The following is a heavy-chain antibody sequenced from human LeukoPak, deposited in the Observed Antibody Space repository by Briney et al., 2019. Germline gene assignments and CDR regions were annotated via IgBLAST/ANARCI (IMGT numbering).Heavy chain of an antibody. V-gene: IGHV3-21*01. CDR3: ARARDGAFDI. J-gene: IGHJ3*02. D-gene: IGHD5-24*01. Sequence: GGSLRLSCAASGFTFSSYSMNWVRQAPGKGLEWVSSTSSSSSYIYYADSVKGRFTISRDNAKNSPYLQMNSLRAEDTAVYYCARARDGAFDIWGQGTMVAVSS. CDR1: GFTFSSYS. CDR2: TSSSSSYI.